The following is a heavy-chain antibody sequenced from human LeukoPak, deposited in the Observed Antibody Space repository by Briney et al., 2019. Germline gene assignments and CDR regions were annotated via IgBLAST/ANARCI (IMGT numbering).Heavy chain of an antibody. CDR1: GDSVTTYY. CDR2: VYYSGSA. V-gene: IGHV4-59*02. D-gene: IGHD4-11*01. CDR3: ARDGSNWSNDYYHGVDV. Sequence: KPSETLSLTCTVSGDSVTTYYWSWLRQPPGKGLEWLGYVYYSGSATYNPSLKSRVTISVDTSKNQFSLRLSSVTAADTAVYYCARDGSNWSNDYYHGVDVWGQGTTVTVSS. J-gene: IGHJ6*02.